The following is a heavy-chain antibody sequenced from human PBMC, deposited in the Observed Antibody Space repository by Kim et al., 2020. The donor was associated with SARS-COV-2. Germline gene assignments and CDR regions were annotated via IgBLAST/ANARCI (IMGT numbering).Heavy chain of an antibody. CDR3: ARGGWLDTGY. CDR2: GT. J-gene: IGHJ4*02. D-gene: IGHD6-19*01. V-gene: IGHV1-2*02. Sequence: GTNYAQKFQGRVTMTRDTSISTAYMELSRLRSDDTAVYYCARGGWLDTGYWGQGTLVTVSS.